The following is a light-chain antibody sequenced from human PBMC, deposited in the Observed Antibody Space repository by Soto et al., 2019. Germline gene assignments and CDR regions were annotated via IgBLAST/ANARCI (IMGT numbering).Light chain of an antibody. CDR3: QQYNSYSGT. CDR2: DAS. V-gene: IGKV1-17*01. CDR1: QAIRDD. Sequence: QMTQSPSSLSASVGDRVSVTCRASQAIRDDSGWYQKKPAKAPKLLLYDASSLESGVASRFSGSGSGTEFTLTISSLQPDDFATYYCQQYNSYSGTFGPGTKVDIK. J-gene: IGKJ1*01.